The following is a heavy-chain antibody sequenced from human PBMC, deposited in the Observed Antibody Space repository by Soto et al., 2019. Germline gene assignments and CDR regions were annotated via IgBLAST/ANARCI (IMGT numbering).Heavy chain of an antibody. Sequence: QLMESGGGLVQPGGSLRLYCVASRFTFKIYSMTWVRQAPGKGLEWVSYISSDSSVTYYADSVKGRFTISRDNAKNSLYLHMNSLGDEDAAVYYCARGRLWSFDFWGQGTLVSVSS. CDR1: RFTFKIYS. CDR3: ARGRLWSFDF. J-gene: IGHJ4*02. CDR2: ISSDSSVT. D-gene: IGHD3-10*01. V-gene: IGHV3-48*02.